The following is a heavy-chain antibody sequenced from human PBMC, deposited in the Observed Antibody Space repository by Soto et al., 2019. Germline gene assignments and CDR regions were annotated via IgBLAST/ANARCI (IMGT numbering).Heavy chain of an antibody. J-gene: IGHJ6*02. D-gene: IGHD3-10*01. CDR3: AKEYYYGSGSYYGMDV. CDR1: GFTFSSYG. Sequence: GGSLRLSCAASGFTFSSYGMHWVRQAPGKGLEWVAVISKDGSNKYYADSVKGGFTISRDNSKNTLYLQMNSLGAEDTAVYYCAKEYYYGSGSYYGMDVWGQGTTVTVSS. V-gene: IGHV3-30*18. CDR2: ISKDGSNK.